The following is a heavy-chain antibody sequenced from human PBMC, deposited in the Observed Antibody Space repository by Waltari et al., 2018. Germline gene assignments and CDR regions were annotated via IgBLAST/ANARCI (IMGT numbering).Heavy chain of an antibody. J-gene: IGHJ4*02. CDR2: IYYTGSS. CDR1: DSSIPTVYY. D-gene: IGHD4-4*01. CDR3: ARVTTVRLFDN. V-gene: IGHV4-38-2*01. Sequence: QVQLQESGPGLVRPSETLSLTCAVSDSSIPTVYYWGWLRKSPGKGLEWIATIYYTGSSYYNPSLRGRVAISVDTSRNQFSLRLNSLTAADTAVYYCARVTTVRLFDNWGQGILVTVSS.